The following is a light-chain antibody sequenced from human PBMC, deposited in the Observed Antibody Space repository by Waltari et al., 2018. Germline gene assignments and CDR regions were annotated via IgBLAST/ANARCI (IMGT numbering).Light chain of an antibody. J-gene: IGLJ3*02. CDR2: EDT. CDR1: SGYVGGYSL. CDR3: CSKAGLTILT. V-gene: IGLV2-23*01. Sequence: QSALTQPASVSGSPGQSITISCTGTSGYVGGYSLVSWYQQHPGKAPQLIIYEDTQRPSGISYRFSGSKSGNTASLTISGLQPEDEADYYCCSKAGLTILTFGGGTRVTVL.